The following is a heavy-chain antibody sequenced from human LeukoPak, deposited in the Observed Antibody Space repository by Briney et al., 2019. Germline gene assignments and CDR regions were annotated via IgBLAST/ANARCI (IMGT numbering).Heavy chain of an antibody. CDR1: GCTFTGYY. J-gene: IGHJ5*02. D-gene: IGHD3-10*01. Sequence: GASVKVSCKASGCTFTGYYLHWVRQAPGQGLEWMGWINPDSGGTDYAQKFQGRVTMTRDTSISTAYMELSRLTSDDTAVYYCARDYYGSGNNWFDPWGQGTLVTVSS. CDR3: ARDYYGSGNNWFDP. CDR2: INPDSGGT. V-gene: IGHV1-2*02.